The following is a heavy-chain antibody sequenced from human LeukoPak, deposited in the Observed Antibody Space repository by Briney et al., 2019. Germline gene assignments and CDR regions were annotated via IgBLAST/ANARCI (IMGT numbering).Heavy chain of an antibody. Sequence: GGSLRLSCATSGFTFSNYGMHWVRQAPGKGLEWVAVISYDGSNKYYADSVKGRFTISRDNSKNTLYLQMNSLRAEDTALYYCARGGATRYCTNGVCHYFDYWGQGTLVTVSS. J-gene: IGHJ4*02. CDR1: GFTFSNYG. CDR2: ISYDGSNK. CDR3: ARGGATRYCTNGVCHYFDY. D-gene: IGHD2-8*01. V-gene: IGHV3-30*03.